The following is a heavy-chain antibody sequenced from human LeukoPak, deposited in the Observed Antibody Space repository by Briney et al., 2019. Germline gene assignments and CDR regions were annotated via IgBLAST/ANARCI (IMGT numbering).Heavy chain of an antibody. J-gene: IGHJ4*02. D-gene: IGHD4-23*01. V-gene: IGHV3-23*01. CDR2: ISGSGGST. CDR1: GFTVSSNY. CDR3: AKDARDYGGNFDY. Sequence: PGGSLRLSCAASGFTVSSNYMSWVRQAPGKGLEWVSAISGSGGSTYYADSVKGRFTISRDNSKNTLYLQMNSLRAEDTAVYYCAKDARDYGGNFDYWGQGTLVTVSS.